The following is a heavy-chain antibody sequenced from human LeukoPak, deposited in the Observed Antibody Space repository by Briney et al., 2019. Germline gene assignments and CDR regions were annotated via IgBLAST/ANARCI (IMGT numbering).Heavy chain of an antibody. V-gene: IGHV3-21*01. CDR2: ISSSSSYI. D-gene: IGHD1-26*01. J-gene: IGHJ4*02. CDR1: GFTFSSYS. CDR3: ARWYSGSQYFDY. Sequence: GGSLRLSCAASGFTFSSYSMNWVRQAPGKGLEWVSSISSSSSYIYYPGSMKGRFTISRDNAKNSLYLQMNSLRAEDTAVYYCARWYSGSQYFDYWGQGTLVTVSS.